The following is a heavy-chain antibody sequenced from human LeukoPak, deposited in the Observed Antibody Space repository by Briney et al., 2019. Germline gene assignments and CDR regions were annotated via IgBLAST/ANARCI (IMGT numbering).Heavy chain of an antibody. Sequence: AASVKVSCKASGYTFTGYYMHWVRQAPGQGLEWMGWINPNSGGTNYAQKFQGRVTMTRDTSISTAYMELSRLRSDDTAVYYCAREGDSSSSGNWFDPWGQGTLVTVSS. D-gene: IGHD6-6*01. V-gene: IGHV1-2*02. J-gene: IGHJ5*02. CDR2: INPNSGGT. CDR3: AREGDSSSSGNWFDP. CDR1: GYTFTGYY.